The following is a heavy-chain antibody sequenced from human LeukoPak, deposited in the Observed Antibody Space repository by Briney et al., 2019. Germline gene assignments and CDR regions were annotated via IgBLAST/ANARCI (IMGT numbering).Heavy chain of an antibody. Sequence: PSQTLSLTCTVSDGSISSGGYYWSWIRQHPGKGLEWIVYIYYSGSTYYNPSLKSRVTISVDTSKNQFSLKLSSVTAADTAVYYCARGDGIMITFGGVIATHFDYWGQGTLVTVSS. V-gene: IGHV4-31*03. CDR1: DGSISSGGYY. J-gene: IGHJ4*02. CDR3: ARGDGIMITFGGVIATHFDY. CDR2: IYYSGST. D-gene: IGHD3-16*02.